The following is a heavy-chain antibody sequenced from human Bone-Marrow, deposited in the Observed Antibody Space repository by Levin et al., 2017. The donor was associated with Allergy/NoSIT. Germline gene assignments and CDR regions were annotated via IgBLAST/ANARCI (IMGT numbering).Heavy chain of an antibody. J-gene: IGHJ4*02. CDR1: GFTFSSYW. Sequence: PGGSLRLSCAASGFTFSSYWMAWVRQAPGKGLEWVANIKEDGSEKYHVGSVKGRFTISRDNAKKSLYLQMNSLRAEDTAVYYCVRDCGGDCYSYWGQGTLVTVSS. CDR3: VRDCGGDCYSY. D-gene: IGHD2-21*02. V-gene: IGHV3-7*01. CDR2: IKEDGSEK.